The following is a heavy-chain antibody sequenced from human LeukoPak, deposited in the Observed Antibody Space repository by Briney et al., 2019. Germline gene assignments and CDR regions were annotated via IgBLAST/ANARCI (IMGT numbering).Heavy chain of an antibody. CDR2: ISSNGGST. CDR3: ARDSGSH. V-gene: IGHV3-64*01. CDR1: GFTFSSYA. J-gene: IGHJ4*02. D-gene: IGHD1-26*01. Sequence: GGSLRLSCAASGFTFSSYAMHWVRQAPGKGLEYVSAISSNGGSTYYANSVKGRFTISRDNSKNTLYLQMGSLRAEDMAVYHCARDSGSHWGQGTLVTVSS.